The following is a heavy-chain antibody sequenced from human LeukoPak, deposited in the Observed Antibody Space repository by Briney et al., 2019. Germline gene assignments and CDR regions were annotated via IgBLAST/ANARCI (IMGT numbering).Heavy chain of an antibody. CDR3: ARCLGTTVVTPGWFDP. V-gene: IGHV1-46*01. CDR2: INPSGGST. D-gene: IGHD4-23*01. J-gene: IGHJ5*02. Sequence: ASVKVSCKASGYTFTRYYMHWVRQAPGQGLEWMGIINPSGGSTSCAQKFQGRVTMTRDTSTSTVYMELSSLRSEDTAVYYCARCLGTTVVTPGWFDPWGQGTLVTVSS. CDR1: GYTFTRYY.